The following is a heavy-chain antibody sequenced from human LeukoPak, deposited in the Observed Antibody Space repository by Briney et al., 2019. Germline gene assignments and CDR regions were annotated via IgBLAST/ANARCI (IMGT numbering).Heavy chain of an antibody. J-gene: IGHJ4*02. CDR2: INPDGSAE. V-gene: IGHV3-7*01. Sequence: PGGSLRLSCAASGFSISNCWMSWVRQGPGKGLEWVASINPDGSAERYVDSVKGRFTISRDNAKNSMYLQMNSLSAEDTALFYCARLFGGVTTFDYWGQGTLVTVSS. D-gene: IGHD4-17*01. CDR1: GFSISNCW. CDR3: ARLFGGVTTFDY.